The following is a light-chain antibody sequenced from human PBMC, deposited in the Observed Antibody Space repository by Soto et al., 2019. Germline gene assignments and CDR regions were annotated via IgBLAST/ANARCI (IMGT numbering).Light chain of an antibody. J-gene: IGKJ4*01. CDR1: QSVSDN. CDR2: GAS. CDR3: QQYNDWPLT. Sequence: EIVLTQSPATLSVSPGERVTLSCRASQSVSDNLTWYQQKPGQAPRLLIYGASIRATDIPARFSGSGSGTEFSLPISSLQSEDFAVYYCQQYNDWPLTVGGGTKVDIK. V-gene: IGKV3D-15*01.